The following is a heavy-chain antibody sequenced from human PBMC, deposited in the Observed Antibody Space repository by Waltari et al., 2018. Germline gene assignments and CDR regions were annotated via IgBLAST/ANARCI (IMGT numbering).Heavy chain of an antibody. CDR3: ARRTVTNWFDP. Sequence: QVQLQESGPGLVKPSETLSLTCTVSGGSISSYYWSWIRQPPGKGLEWIGYIYYSGSTNYHPHLKSRDTISVDTSKTQCSRKLSSVTAADTAVYYCARRTVTNWFDPWGQGTLVTVSS. J-gene: IGHJ5*02. V-gene: IGHV4-59*08. CDR1: GGSISSYY. CDR2: IYYSGST. D-gene: IGHD4-17*01.